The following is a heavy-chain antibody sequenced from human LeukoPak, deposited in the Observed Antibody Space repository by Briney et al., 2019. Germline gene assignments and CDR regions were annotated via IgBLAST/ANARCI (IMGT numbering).Heavy chain of an antibody. Sequence: GGSLRLSCAASGFTFSNAWMSWVRQAPGKGLEWVGRIKSRTDGGTTDYAAPVKGRFTISRDDSKNTLYLQMNGLKTEETAAYYCTRRVRGEDAFDIWGQGAMVNVSS. CDR1: GFTFSNAW. CDR2: IKSRTDGGTT. V-gene: IGHV3-15*01. D-gene: IGHD3-10*01. J-gene: IGHJ3*02. CDR3: TRRVRGEDAFDI.